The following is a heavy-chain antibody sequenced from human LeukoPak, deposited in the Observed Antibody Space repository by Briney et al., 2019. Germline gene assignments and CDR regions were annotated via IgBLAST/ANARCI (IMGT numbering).Heavy chain of an antibody. CDR2: IYYSGST. Sequence: SETLSLTCTVSGGSISSSSYYWGWIRQPPGKGLDWIGTIYYSGSTYYNPSLKSRVTISVDTSKNQFSLKLSSVTAADTAVYYCARVIVVVLHDAFDIWGQGTMVTVSS. CDR3: ARVIVVVLHDAFDI. D-gene: IGHD3-22*01. J-gene: IGHJ3*02. CDR1: GGSISSSSYY. V-gene: IGHV4-39*07.